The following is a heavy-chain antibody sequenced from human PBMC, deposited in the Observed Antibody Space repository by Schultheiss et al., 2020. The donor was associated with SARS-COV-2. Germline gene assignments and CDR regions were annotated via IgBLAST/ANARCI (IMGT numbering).Heavy chain of an antibody. CDR3: AREGSGNPVFDY. CDR2: IYYSGST. V-gene: IGHV4-38-2*02. J-gene: IGHJ4*02. CDR1: GYSISSGYY. D-gene: IGHD3-10*01. Sequence: SETLSLTCAVSGYSISSGYYWGWIRQPPGKGLEWIGSIYYSGSTYYNPSLKSRVTISVDTSKNQFSLKLSSVTAADTAVYYCAREGSGNPVFDYWGQGTLVTVSS.